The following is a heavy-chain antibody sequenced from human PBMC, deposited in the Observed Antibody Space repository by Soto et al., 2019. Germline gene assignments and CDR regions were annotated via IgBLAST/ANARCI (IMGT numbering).Heavy chain of an antibody. CDR2: IYSGGST. CDR3: ARDPGRSYGPD. D-gene: IGHD1-26*01. V-gene: IGHV3-66*01. J-gene: IGHJ4*02. Sequence: EVQLVESGGGLVQPGGSLRLSCAASGFTVSSNSMSWVRQAPGKGLEWVSVIYSGGSTYYADSVKGRFTISSDNSKNTWYLQMNSLRAEDTAVYYCARDPGRSYGPDWGQGTLVTVSS. CDR1: GFTVSSNS.